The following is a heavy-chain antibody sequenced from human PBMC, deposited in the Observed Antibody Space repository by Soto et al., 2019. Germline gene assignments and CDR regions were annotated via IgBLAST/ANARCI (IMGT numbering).Heavy chain of an antibody. D-gene: IGHD2-2*02. J-gene: IGHJ4*02. V-gene: IGHV1-69*01. CDR1: GGTFSSYA. CDR2: IIPIFGTA. Sequence: QVQLVQSGAEVKKPGSSVKVSCKASGGTFSSYAISWVRQAPGQGLEWMGGIIPIFGTANYAQKFQGRVTITADESTSTAYMELSSLRSEDXXXXXXXXEGYCSSTSCYTAYWGQGTLVTVS. CDR3: XXEGYCSSTSCYTAY.